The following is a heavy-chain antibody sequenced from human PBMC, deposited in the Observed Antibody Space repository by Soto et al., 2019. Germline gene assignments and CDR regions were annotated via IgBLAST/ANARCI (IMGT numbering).Heavy chain of an antibody. CDR3: ARQPYQNEAFDI. V-gene: IGHV4-30-2*01. CDR1: GGSISSGGYS. D-gene: IGHD2-2*01. CDR2: IYHSGST. J-gene: IGHJ3*02. Sequence: QLQLQESGSGLVKPSQTLSLTCAVSGGSISSGGYSWSWIRQPPGKGLEWIGYIYHSGSTYYNPSLKSRFTISVDSSKNQCALKLSSVTAADTAVYYCARQPYQNEAFDIWGQGTMVTVSS.